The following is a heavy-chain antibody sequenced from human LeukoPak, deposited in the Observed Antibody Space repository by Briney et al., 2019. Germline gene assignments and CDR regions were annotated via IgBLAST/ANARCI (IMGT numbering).Heavy chain of an antibody. V-gene: IGHV1-46*01. J-gene: IGHJ4*02. CDR2: INPSGGST. CDR3: ARDRAAAGDFDY. D-gene: IGHD6-13*01. CDR1: GYTFTSYY. Sequence: ASVKVSCKASGYTFTSYYMHWVRQAPGQGLEWMGIINPSGGSTSYAQKFQGRVTMTRDTSTSTVYMELSSLRSEDTAVYYCARDRAAAGDFDYWGQGTLVTTSS.